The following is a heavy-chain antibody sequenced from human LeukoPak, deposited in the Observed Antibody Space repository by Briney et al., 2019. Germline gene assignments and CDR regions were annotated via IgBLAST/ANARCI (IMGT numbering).Heavy chain of an antibody. D-gene: IGHD3-10*01. V-gene: IGHV4-59*01. CDR3: VRDQGTWWFDP. Sequence: NPSETLSLTCTVFGGSISSSYWSWVRQPPGKGLEWIGYIYYSGSTNYNPSLKSRVTISVDTSKNQFSLKLSSVTAADTAVYYCVRDQGTWWFDPWGQGTLVTVSS. CDR1: GGSISSSY. J-gene: IGHJ5*02. CDR2: IYYSGST.